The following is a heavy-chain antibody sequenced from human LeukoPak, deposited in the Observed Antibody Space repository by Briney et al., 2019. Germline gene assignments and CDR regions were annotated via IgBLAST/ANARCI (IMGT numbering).Heavy chain of an antibody. CDR2: INPNSGGT. V-gene: IGHV1-2*02. J-gene: IGHJ6*03. D-gene: IGHD6-13*01. CDR3: ARVPEYSSSWLPHYYYMDV. Sequence: GASVKVSCKASGYTFTGYYMHWVRQAPGQGLEWMGWINPNSGGTNYAQKFQGRVTMTRDTSISTAYMELSRLRSDDTAVYYCARVPEYSSSWLPHYYYMDVWGKGTTVTVSS. CDR1: GYTFTGYY.